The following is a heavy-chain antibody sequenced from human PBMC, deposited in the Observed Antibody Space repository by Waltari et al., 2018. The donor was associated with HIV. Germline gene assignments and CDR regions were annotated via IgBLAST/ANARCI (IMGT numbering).Heavy chain of an antibody. Sequence: QVRLEQWGAGLLKPSATLSLTCAVYGTSFTGYYWTWIRQSPGGGRQWIGEVDHRGSTQYNPSLKSRVSMSVDTFKHQFSLKLASVTAADTAVYYCANLISMTATDVFDVWGQGTLVSVSS. CDR1: GTSFTGYY. V-gene: IGHV4-34*01. CDR3: ANLISMTATDVFDV. D-gene: IGHD2-21*02. J-gene: IGHJ3*01. CDR2: VDHRGST.